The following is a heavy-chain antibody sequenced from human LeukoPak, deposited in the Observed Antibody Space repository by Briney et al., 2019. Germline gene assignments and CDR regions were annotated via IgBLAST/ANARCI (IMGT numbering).Heavy chain of an antibody. CDR3: ARDMVPAAIDVVRFDP. J-gene: IGHJ5*02. Sequence: SSVKVSCMASGGTFSSYTISWVRQAPGQGLEWMGRIIPILGIANYAQKFQGRVTITADKSMSTAYMELSSLRSEDTAVYYCARDMVPAAIDVVRFDPWGQGTLVTVSS. CDR2: IIPILGIA. CDR1: GGTFSSYT. D-gene: IGHD2-2*02. V-gene: IGHV1-69*04.